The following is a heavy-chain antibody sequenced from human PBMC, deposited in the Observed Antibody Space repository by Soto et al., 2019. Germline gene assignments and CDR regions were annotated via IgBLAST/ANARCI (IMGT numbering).Heavy chain of an antibody. J-gene: IGHJ5*02. Sequence: VSGDSISSGGHYWTWIRQHPGKGLEFLGYISYSGTAYYNPSLKSRIILSIDKAANQFSLELRSVTAADTAVYYFAAAHMGVAVPNWFDHWGHGTLVIGSS. CDR2: ISYSGTA. V-gene: IGHV4-31*02. CDR1: GDSISSGGHY. CDR3: AAAHMGVAVPNWFDH. D-gene: IGHD6-19*01.